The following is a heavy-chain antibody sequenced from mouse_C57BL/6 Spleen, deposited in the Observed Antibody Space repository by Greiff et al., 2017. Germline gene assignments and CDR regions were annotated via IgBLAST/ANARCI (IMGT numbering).Heavy chain of an antibody. V-gene: IGHV1-42*01. CDR3: ARSGLTGTGAWFAY. D-gene: IGHD4-1*01. J-gene: IGHJ3*01. Sequence: VQLQQSGPELVKPGASVKISCKASGYSFTGYYMNWVKQSPEKSLEWIGEINPSTGGTTYNKKFKAKATLTVDKSSSTAYMQLKSLTSEDSAVYYCARSGLTGTGAWFAYWGQGTLVTVSA. CDR2: INPSTGGT. CDR1: GYSFTGYY.